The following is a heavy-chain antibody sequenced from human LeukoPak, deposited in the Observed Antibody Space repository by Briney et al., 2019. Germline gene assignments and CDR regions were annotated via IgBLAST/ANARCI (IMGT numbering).Heavy chain of an antibody. CDR1: GGSFNSYY. V-gene: IGHV4-59*01. CDR2: IYYSGST. J-gene: IGHJ6*02. D-gene: IGHD1-1*01. Sequence: NPSETLSLTCTVSGGSFNSYYWNWIRQPPGKGLEWIGYIYYSGSTNYNPSLKSRVTISVDTSKNQFSLKLSSVTAADTAVYYCARDGTYYGMDVWGQGTTVTVSS. CDR3: ARDGTYYGMDV.